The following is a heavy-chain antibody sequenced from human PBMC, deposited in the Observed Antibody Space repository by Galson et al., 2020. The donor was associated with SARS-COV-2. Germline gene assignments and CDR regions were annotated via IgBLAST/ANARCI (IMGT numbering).Heavy chain of an antibody. CDR3: ARGSGSSSYGWFDP. V-gene: IGHV4-34*01. CDR2: INHSGSINHSGST. D-gene: IGHD6-6*01. CDR1: GGSFSNYY. Sequence: SQTLSLTCAVYGGSFSNYYWTWFRQPPGRGLEWIGEINHSGSINHSGSTNYNPSLKSRVTISVDTSKKQFSLNLSSVTAADTAVYYCARGSGSSSYGWFDPWGQGTLVTVSS. J-gene: IGHJ5*02.